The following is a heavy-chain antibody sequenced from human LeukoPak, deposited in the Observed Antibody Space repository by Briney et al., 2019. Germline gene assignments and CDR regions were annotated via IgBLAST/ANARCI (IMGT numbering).Heavy chain of an antibody. CDR3: AKELLLWFGELLPVNFDY. Sequence: GGSLRLSCTASGFTFSSTWMHWVRQAPGKGLEWVSAISGSGGSTYYADSVKGRFTISRDNSKNTLYLQMNSLRAEDTAVYYCAKELLLWFGELLPVNFDYWGQGTLVTVSS. V-gene: IGHV3-23*01. D-gene: IGHD3-10*01. CDR1: GFTFSSTW. CDR2: ISGSGGST. J-gene: IGHJ4*02.